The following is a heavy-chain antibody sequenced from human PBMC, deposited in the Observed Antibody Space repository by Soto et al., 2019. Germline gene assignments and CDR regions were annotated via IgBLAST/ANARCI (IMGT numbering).Heavy chain of an antibody. D-gene: IGHD1-26*01. V-gene: IGHV3-30*18. CDR3: AKDGIVGADWGRHGMDV. J-gene: IGHJ6*02. Sequence: QVPLVESGGGVVQPGRSLRLSCAASGFTFSSYGMHWVRQAPGKGLEWVAVISYDGSNKYYADSVKGRFTISRDNSKNTLYLQMNSLRAEDTAVYYCAKDGIVGADWGRHGMDVWGQGTTVTVSS. CDR1: GFTFSSYG. CDR2: ISYDGSNK.